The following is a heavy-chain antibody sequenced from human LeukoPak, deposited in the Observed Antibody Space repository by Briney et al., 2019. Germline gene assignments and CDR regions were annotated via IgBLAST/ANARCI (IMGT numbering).Heavy chain of an antibody. D-gene: IGHD3-9*01. CDR3: ARPHNYDPLTGYTRRYAFDV. Sequence: SETLSLTCAVYGGSFMGYSWTWIRQSPGMGLGWIGEINHTGTSNYNPSLKNRVAMSIDTSKNQFSLNLSSVTAADTAVYFCARPHNYDPLTGYTRRYAFDVWGQGTLVTVSS. CDR1: GGSFMGYS. V-gene: IGHV4-34*01. CDR2: INHTGTS. J-gene: IGHJ3*01.